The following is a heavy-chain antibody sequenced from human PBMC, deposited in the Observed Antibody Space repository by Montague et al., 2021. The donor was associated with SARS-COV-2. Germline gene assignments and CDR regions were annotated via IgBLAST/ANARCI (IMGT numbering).Heavy chain of an antibody. CDR1: GGSISSYY. CDR2: IYYSWSS. CDR3: ARGIPLVAALINWFDP. J-gene: IGHJ5*02. V-gene: IGHV4-59*01. Sequence: SETLSLTCTVSGGSISSYYWCWIWQPPRKGLEWIGYIYYSWSSNYNPYLKIRVTITVDTSKNQFSLTLSSVTAADTAVSYCARGIPLVAALINWFDPWGQGTLVTVSS. D-gene: IGHD1-26*01.